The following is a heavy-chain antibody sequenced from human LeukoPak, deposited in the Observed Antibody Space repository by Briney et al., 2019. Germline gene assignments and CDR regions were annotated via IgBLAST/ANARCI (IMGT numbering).Heavy chain of an antibody. V-gene: IGHV4-34*01. Sequence: PSETLSLTCAVYGGSFSGYYWSWIRQPPGKGLEWIGEINHSGSTNYNPSLKSRVAISIDTSKNQFSLNLNSVAAADTAIYYCARRRYGSGNTDSWGQGTLVTVSS. J-gene: IGHJ4*02. CDR3: ARRRYGSGNTDS. CDR2: INHSGST. CDR1: GGSFSGYY. D-gene: IGHD3-10*01.